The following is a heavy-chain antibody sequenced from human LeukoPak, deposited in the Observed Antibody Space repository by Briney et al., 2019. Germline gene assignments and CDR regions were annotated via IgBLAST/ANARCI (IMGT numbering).Heavy chain of an antibody. CDR3: AIGGITMVRGVIITNWFDP. J-gene: IGHJ5*02. CDR1: GYTLTELS. D-gene: IGHD3-10*01. Sequence: ASVKVSCKVSGYTLTELSMHWVRQAPGKGLEWMGGFDPEDGETIYAQKFQGRVTMTEDTSTDTVYMELRSLRYEDTAVYYCAIGGITMVRGVIITNWFDPWGQGTLVTVSS. CDR2: FDPEDGET. V-gene: IGHV1-24*01.